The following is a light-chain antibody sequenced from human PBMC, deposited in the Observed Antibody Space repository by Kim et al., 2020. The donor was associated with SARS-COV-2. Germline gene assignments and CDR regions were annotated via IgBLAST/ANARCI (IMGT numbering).Light chain of an antibody. CDR1: TSNSGTNP. CDR3: ATRDDSLNGPV. V-gene: IGLV1-44*01. Sequence: GQRVTISCSGSTSNSGTNPVNEYQHLPGTAPNLLIYTNNLRPSGVPDRFSASKSGTSVSLAISGLQSEDEADYYCATRDDSLNGPVFGGGTQLTVL. J-gene: IGLJ3*02. CDR2: TNN.